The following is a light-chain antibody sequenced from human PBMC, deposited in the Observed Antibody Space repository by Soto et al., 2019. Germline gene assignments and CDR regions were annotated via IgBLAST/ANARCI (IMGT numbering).Light chain of an antibody. Sequence: DIQMTQSPSSLSASVGDRVTITCWASQGIRNDLGWYQQKSGKAPKRLIYAASSLQSGVPSRFSRSGTWNEFPLPISRPQAEGFSTYYFLQFKKYPRTFGQGTKVEIK. J-gene: IGKJ1*01. CDR2: AAS. CDR1: QGIRND. V-gene: IGKV1-17*01. CDR3: LQFKKYPRT.